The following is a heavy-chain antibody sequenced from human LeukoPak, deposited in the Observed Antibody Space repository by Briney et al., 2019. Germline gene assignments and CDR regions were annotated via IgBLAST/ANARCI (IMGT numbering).Heavy chain of an antibody. D-gene: IGHD2-2*01. Sequence: PSETLSLTCAVYGGSFSGYYWSWIRQPPGKGLEWIGEINHSGSTNYNPSLKSRVTISVDTSKNQFSLKLSSVTAADTAVYYCARGLRWGSRTSCYFFDYWGQGTLVTVSS. CDR1: GGSFSGYY. J-gene: IGHJ4*02. CDR2: INHSGST. V-gene: IGHV4-34*01. CDR3: ARGLRWGSRTSCYFFDY.